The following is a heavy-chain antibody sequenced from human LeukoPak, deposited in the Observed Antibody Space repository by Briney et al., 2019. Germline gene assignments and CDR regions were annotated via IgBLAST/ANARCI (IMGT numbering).Heavy chain of an antibody. Sequence: RGESLKISCKGSGYSFTTYWIGWVRQMPGKGLEWMGIIYPGDSDTTYSPAFQGQVTISVDKSVNTAYLQWSSLKPSDTAVYYCARHGLGGSGSYSRYWGQGTLVTVSS. D-gene: IGHD1-26*01. J-gene: IGHJ4*02. V-gene: IGHV5-51*01. CDR2: IYPGDSDT. CDR3: ARHGLGGSGSYSRY. CDR1: GYSFTTYW.